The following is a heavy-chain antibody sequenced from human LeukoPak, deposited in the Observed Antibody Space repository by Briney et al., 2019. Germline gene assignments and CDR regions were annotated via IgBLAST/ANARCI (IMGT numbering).Heavy chain of an antibody. Sequence: ASVKDSCKASGYTFTSYDISWVRQAPGQGLEWMGRISVYNGNKNYAQKLQGRLTMTTDTPTSTAYMELRSLRSDDTAVYYCARDNVWGLGNWFDPWGQGTLVTVSS. CDR1: GYTFTSYD. CDR3: ARDNVWGLGNWFDP. CDR2: ISVYNGNK. J-gene: IGHJ5*02. V-gene: IGHV1-18*01. D-gene: IGHD3-10*02.